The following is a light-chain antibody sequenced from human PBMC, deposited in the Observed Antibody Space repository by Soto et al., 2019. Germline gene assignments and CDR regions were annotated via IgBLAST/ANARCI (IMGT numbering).Light chain of an antibody. CDR1: QSVLLTSNNKNY. V-gene: IGKV4-1*01. Sequence: DIVMTQSPESLAVSLGEKATNNCKSNQSVLLTSNNKNYLAWYQQKPGQPPKVLISWASTRESGVPDRFSGSGSGTDFTLTITSLQAEDVAVYYCQQYYTTLTFGGGTKVEIK. CDR3: QQYYTTLT. J-gene: IGKJ4*01. CDR2: WAS.